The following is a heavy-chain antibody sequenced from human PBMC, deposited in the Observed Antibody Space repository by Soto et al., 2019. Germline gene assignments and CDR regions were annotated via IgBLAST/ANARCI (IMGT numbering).Heavy chain of an antibody. CDR2: IYYSGST. V-gene: IGHV4-59*08. CDR1: GDSISSYY. Sequence: QVQLQESGPGLVKPSETLSLTCTVSGDSISSYYWSWIRQPPGKGLEWIGYIYYSGSTNYNPSLKSRHTISVDTYKNQFSQKLNSMTAADTAVYYCARHNYGSGSTYVGYWGQGTLVNGSS. D-gene: IGHD3-10*01. J-gene: IGHJ4*02. CDR3: ARHNYGSGSTYVGY.